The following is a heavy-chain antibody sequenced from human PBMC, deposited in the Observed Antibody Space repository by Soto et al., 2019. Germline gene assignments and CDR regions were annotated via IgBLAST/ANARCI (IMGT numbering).Heavy chain of an antibody. Sequence: QLQLQESGSGLVKPSQTLSLTCAVSGGSISSGGYSWSWIRQPPGKGLEWIGYIYHSGSTYYNPSLKSRVTISVDRSKNQFSLKLSSVTAADTAVYYCARVVPGYRSTKHLDRMDVWGQGTTVTVSS. V-gene: IGHV4-30-2*01. CDR1: GGSISSGGYS. CDR2: IYHSGST. D-gene: IGHD6-19*01. J-gene: IGHJ6*02. CDR3: ARVVPGYRSTKHLDRMDV.